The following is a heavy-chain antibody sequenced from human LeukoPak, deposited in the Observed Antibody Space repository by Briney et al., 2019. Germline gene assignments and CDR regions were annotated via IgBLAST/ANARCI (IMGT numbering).Heavy chain of an antibody. J-gene: IGHJ3*02. CDR3: ARVFGAVHTVTNYDAFEN. CDR2: INPDNGGT. V-gene: IGHV1-2*02. D-gene: IGHD4-17*01. Sequence: ASVKVSFKASGYTFTDYYMHWIRQAPGQGLEWMGWINPDNGGTNYPLKFEGRVTMTRDTSISTAYMELSRLRSDDTAVYYCARVFGAVHTVTNYDAFENWGQGTMVSVSS. CDR1: GYTFTDYY.